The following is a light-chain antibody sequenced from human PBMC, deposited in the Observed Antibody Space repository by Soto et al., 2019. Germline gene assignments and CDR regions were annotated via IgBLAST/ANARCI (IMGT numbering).Light chain of an antibody. CDR2: DAS. Sequence: EIVLTQSPGTLSLSLGDRATLSCRASQRVANNYLAWFQPTPGQGPRLLIYDASIRDTGIPDKFIGSGSGTDFTLTISRLEPEDFAAYFCQQTGSLPLTFGQGTKLEIK. CDR3: QQTGSLPLT. V-gene: IGKV3-20*01. CDR1: QRVANNY. J-gene: IGKJ2*01.